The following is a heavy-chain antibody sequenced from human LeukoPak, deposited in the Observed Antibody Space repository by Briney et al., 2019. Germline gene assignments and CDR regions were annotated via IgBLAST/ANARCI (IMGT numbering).Heavy chain of an antibody. CDR3: ARDGGGQQLIVFDY. V-gene: IGHV3-48*03. D-gene: IGHD6-13*01. Sequence: GGSLRLSCAASGFTFSSYEMNWVRRAPGKGLEWVSYISSSGSTIYYADSVKGRFTISRDNAKNSLYLQMNSLRAEDTAVYYCARDGGGQQLIVFDYWGQGTLVTVSS. CDR2: ISSSGSTI. CDR1: GFTFSSYE. J-gene: IGHJ4*02.